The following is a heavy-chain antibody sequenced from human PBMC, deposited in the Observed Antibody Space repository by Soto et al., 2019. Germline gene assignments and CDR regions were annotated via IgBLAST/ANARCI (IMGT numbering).Heavy chain of an antibody. D-gene: IGHD6-19*01. CDR2: IYYSGST. J-gene: IGHJ6*02. V-gene: IGHV4-61*01. CDR1: GVSISSSSYY. CDR3: ARDKVDIGVSGTHYYYGMDV. Sequence: SETLSLTCTVSGVSISSSSYYWSWIRQPPGKGLEWIGYIYYSGSTNYNPSLKSRVTISVDTSKNQFSLKLSSVTAADTAVYYCARDKVDIGVSGTHYYYGMDVWGQGTTVTVSS.